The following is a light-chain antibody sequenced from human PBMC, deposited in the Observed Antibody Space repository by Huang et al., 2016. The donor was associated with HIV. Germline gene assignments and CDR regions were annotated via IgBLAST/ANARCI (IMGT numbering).Light chain of an antibody. V-gene: IGKV1-NL1*01. CDR2: AAA. Sequence: DIQVTQSPSSLSASVGDRVTVTCRTSRVISDSLVWYQQKPGRAPKLLVYAAARVESGVPSRFSGSGAGADFTLTINNLQPEDFATYDCQQYYGTPYTFGQGTKVEIK. CDR3: QQYYGTPYT. J-gene: IGKJ2*01. CDR1: RVISDS.